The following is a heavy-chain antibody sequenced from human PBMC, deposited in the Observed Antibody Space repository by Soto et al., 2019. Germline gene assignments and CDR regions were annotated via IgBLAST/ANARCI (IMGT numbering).Heavy chain of an antibody. V-gene: IGHV4-59*01. CDR1: GGSMRNYF. J-gene: IGHJ4*02. Sequence: SETLSLTCTVSGGSMRNYFWTWIRQPPGKGLEWIGYIHYSGTTSFFPSYNPSLRSRVTISEDTSKNQFSLKLLSVTTADTAVYLCAAGEASSRNLAPYYLDFWGQGTLV. CDR3: AAGEASSRNLAPYYLDF. D-gene: IGHD6-13*01. CDR2: IHYSGTT.